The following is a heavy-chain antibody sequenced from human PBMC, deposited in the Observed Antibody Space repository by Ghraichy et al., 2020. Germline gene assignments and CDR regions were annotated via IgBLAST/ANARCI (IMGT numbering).Heavy chain of an antibody. J-gene: IGHJ6*02. D-gene: IGHD6-13*01. V-gene: IGHV3-43*02. Sequence: GGSLRLSCAASGFTFDDYAMHWVRQAPGKGLEWVSLISGDGGSTYYADSVKGRFTISRDNSKNSLYLQMNSLRTEDTALYYCAKDNSQIGSSWYSEVYYYYGMVVWGQGTTVTVSS. CDR3: AKDNSQIGSSWYSEVYYYYGMVV. CDR2: ISGDGGST. CDR1: GFTFDDYA.